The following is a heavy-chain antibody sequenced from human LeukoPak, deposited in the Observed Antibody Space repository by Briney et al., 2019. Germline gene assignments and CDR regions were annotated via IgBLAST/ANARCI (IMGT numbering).Heavy chain of an antibody. CDR1: GGSISSYY. CDR3: ARDRVRYSYGGVQDYFDY. CDR2: IYTSGST. Sequence: SETLSLTCTVSGGSISSYYWSWIRQPAGKGLEGSGRIYTSGSTNYNPSLKSRVTMSVDTSNNQFSLKLSSVTAADTAVYYCARDRVRYSYGGVQDYFDYWGQGTLVTVSS. J-gene: IGHJ4*02. D-gene: IGHD5-18*01. V-gene: IGHV4-4*07.